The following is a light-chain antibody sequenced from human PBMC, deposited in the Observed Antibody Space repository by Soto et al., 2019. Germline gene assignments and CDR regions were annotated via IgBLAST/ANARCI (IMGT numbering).Light chain of an antibody. CDR3: CSYAGTFTFP. CDR2: DVN. CDR1: SSDVGGYNY. J-gene: IGLJ2*01. V-gene: IGLV2-11*01. Sequence: QSALAQPRSVSGSPGQSVTISCTGSSSDVGGYNYVSWYQHHPGKAPKLMIYDVNKRPSGVPNRFSGSKSANTASLTISGLQAEDEADYFCCSYAGTFTFPFGGGTKVTVL.